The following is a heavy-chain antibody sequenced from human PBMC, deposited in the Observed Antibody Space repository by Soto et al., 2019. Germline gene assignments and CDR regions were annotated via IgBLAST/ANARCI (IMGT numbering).Heavy chain of an antibody. CDR3: ARDRHCSGGSCYFGGMDV. J-gene: IGHJ6*02. CDR1: GGTFSSYA. D-gene: IGHD2-15*01. V-gene: IGHV1-69*13. Sequence: SVKVSCKASGGTFSSYAISWVRKAPGQGLEWMGGIIPIFGTANYAQKFQGRVTITADESTSTAYMELSSLRSEDTAVYYCARDRHCSGGSCYFGGMDVWGQGTTVTVSS. CDR2: IIPIFGTA.